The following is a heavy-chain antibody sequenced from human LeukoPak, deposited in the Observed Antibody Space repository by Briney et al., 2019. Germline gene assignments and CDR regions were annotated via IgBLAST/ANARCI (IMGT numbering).Heavy chain of an antibody. Sequence: ASVKVSCKASGYTFTSYGISWVRQAPGQGLEWMGWISAYNGNTNYAQKFQGRVTMTRNTSISTAYMELSSLRSEDTAVYYCASTRDTMVRGVISYYYYYYGMDVWGQGTTVTVSS. CDR2: ISAYNGNT. J-gene: IGHJ6*02. D-gene: IGHD3-10*01. CDR3: ASTRDTMVRGVISYYYYYYGMDV. CDR1: GYTFTSYG. V-gene: IGHV1-18*01.